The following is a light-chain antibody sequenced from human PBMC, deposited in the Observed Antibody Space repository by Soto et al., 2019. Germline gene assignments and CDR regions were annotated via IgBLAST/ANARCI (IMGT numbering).Light chain of an antibody. CDR3: QQSYSTPRT. CDR1: QSISNY. CDR2: AAS. Sequence: DIQMTQSPSSLSASIGDRVTITCRAGQSISNYLNWYQQQQGKAPKILIYAASGLQSGVPSRFSGSGSGTDFTLTISSLQPEDFATYYCQQSYSTPRTFGQGTKLEIK. J-gene: IGKJ2*01. V-gene: IGKV1-39*01.